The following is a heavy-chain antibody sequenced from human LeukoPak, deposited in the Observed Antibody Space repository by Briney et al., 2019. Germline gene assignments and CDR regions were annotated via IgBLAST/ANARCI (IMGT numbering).Heavy chain of an antibody. Sequence: SETLSLTCTVSGGSISTYYWNWIRQPPSRGLEWLGRTYYRSKWYNDYAVSVKSRITINPDTSKNQFSLQLNSVTPEDTAVYYCARGSIVGATRLGFDYWGQGTLVTVSS. J-gene: IGHJ4*02. CDR1: GGSISTYY. CDR2: TYYRSKWYN. CDR3: ARGSIVGATRLGFDY. V-gene: IGHV6-1*01. D-gene: IGHD1-26*01.